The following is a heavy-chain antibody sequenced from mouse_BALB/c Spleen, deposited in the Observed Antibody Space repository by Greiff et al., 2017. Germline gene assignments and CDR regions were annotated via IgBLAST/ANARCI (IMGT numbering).Heavy chain of an antibody. CDR2: IWGDGST. V-gene: IGHV2-6-7*01. D-gene: IGHD1-1*01. Sequence: QVQLKESGPGLVAPSQSLSITCTVSGFSLTGYVVNWVRQPPGKGLEWLGMIWGDGSTDSNSAIKSRLSISKDNCKGQDFLKMNRLQTADTARYYCARDERDYVFAYWGQGTLVTVSA. CDR1: GFSLTGYV. J-gene: IGHJ3*01. CDR3: ARDERDYVFAY.